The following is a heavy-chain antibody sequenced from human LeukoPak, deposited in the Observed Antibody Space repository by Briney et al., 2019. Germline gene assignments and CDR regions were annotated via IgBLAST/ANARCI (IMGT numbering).Heavy chain of an antibody. V-gene: IGHV4-39*07. D-gene: IGHD4-11*01. J-gene: IGHJ4*02. Sequence: SETLSLTCIAPGGSISSSNYFWGWIRQPPGKGLEWIGTIYYSGITYYNPSLKSRVTISVDRSKNQFSLKLSSVTAADTAVYYCARVSPFLQYYFDYWGQGTLVTVSS. CDR3: ARVSPFLQYYFDY. CDR2: IYYSGIT. CDR1: GGSISSSNYF.